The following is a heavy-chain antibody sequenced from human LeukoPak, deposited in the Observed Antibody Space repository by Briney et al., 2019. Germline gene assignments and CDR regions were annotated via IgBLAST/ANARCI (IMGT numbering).Heavy chain of an antibody. CDR2: INHSGST. D-gene: IGHD3-16*02. CDR3: ARVAWGYDYVWGSYRHHYFDY. J-gene: IGHJ4*02. Sequence: SETLSLTCAVYGGSFSGYYWSWIRQPPGKGLEWIGEINHSGSTNYNPSLKSRVTISVDTSKNQFSLKLSSVTAADTAVHYCARVAWGYDYVWGSYRHHYFDYWGQGTLVTVSS. V-gene: IGHV4-34*01. CDR1: GGSFSGYY.